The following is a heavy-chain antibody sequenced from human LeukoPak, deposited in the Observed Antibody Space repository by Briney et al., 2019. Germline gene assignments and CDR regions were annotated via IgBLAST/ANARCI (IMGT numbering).Heavy chain of an antibody. Sequence: PSETLSLTCSVSGGSIASYYWSWIRQPAGKGLEWIGRIYSSGTTNYNPSLKSRVTMSVDTSKNQSSLKLSSVTAADTAVYYCARLGGSGSYYNEYNWFDPWGQGTLVTVSS. J-gene: IGHJ5*02. CDR2: IYSSGTT. D-gene: IGHD3-10*01. CDR3: ARLGGSGSYYNEYNWFDP. CDR1: GGSIASYY. V-gene: IGHV4-4*07.